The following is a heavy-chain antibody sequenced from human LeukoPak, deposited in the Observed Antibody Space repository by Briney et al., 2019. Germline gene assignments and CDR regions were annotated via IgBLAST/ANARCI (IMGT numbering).Heavy chain of an antibody. CDR1: GFTFNSYS. Sequence: GSLRLSCVASGFTFNSYSMNWVRQAPGKGLEWASYINTSSVTIYSADSVKGRFTISRENDKNTLYLQMNSLRDEDTAVYYCARHIAVAGTWAYDYWGQGTLVTVSS. CDR2: INTSSVTI. D-gene: IGHD6-19*01. V-gene: IGHV3-48*02. J-gene: IGHJ4*02. CDR3: ARHIAVAGTWAYDY.